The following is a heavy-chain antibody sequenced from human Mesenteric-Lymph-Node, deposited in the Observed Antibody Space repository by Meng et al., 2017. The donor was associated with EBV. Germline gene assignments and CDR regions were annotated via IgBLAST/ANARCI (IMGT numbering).Heavy chain of an antibody. CDR1: GGSISNDHW. CDR3: ARGREYSWGY. CDR2: MYHSGST. D-gene: IGHD4-11*01. V-gene: IGHV4-4*02. Sequence: QVQLQEAGPGLVKPSGTLTLTCGVSGGSISNDHWWSWVRQPPGKGLEWIGEMYHSGSTNYNPSLKSRVTISVDKSKNQFFLNLNSVTAADTAVYYCARGREYSWGYWGQGTLVTVSS. J-gene: IGHJ4*02.